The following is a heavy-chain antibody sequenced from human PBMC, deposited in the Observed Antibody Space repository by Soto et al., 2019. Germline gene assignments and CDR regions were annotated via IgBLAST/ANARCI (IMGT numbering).Heavy chain of an antibody. CDR3: ARPPGYISDWYYFDL. Sequence: ASVKVSCKASGYTFIDYYMHWVQQAPGQGFEWMGRISPRSGGTNYAQKFQGRVTMTWDTSLNTAYMELSSLISEDTAVYYCARPPGYISDWYYFDLWGQGTLVTVSS. V-gene: IGHV1-2*02. D-gene: IGHD3-9*01. CDR1: GYTFIDYY. J-gene: IGHJ4*02. CDR2: ISPRSGGT.